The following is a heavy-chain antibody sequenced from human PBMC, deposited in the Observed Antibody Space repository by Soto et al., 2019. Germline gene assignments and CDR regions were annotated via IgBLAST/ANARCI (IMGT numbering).Heavy chain of an antibody. CDR3: VRSTGSSRWYEYNRVDP. D-gene: IGHD6-13*01. CDR1: GYSFITHW. V-gene: IGHV5-51*03. CDR2: IYPRDSDI. J-gene: IGHJ5*02. Sequence: PVESLNISCQGSGYSFITHWIGWVRQMPGKGLEWMAIIYPRDSDIRYSPSFQGQVTVSVDKSISTAYLQWSSLKASDTAIYYCVRSTGSSRWYEYNRVDPWGQGTWVTVSS.